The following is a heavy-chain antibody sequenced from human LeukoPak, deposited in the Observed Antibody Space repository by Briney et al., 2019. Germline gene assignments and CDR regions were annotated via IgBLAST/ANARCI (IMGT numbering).Heavy chain of an antibody. CDR1: GFTFSSYG. Sequence: GGSLRLSCAASGFTFSSYGMHWVRQAPGKGLEWVAFIRYDGSNKYYADSVKGRFTISRDNSKNTLYLQMNSLRAEDTAVYYCAKDQIVVVIAPLDYWGQGTLVTVSS. CDR3: AKDQIVVVIAPLDY. J-gene: IGHJ4*02. V-gene: IGHV3-30*02. D-gene: IGHD2-21*01. CDR2: IRYDGSNK.